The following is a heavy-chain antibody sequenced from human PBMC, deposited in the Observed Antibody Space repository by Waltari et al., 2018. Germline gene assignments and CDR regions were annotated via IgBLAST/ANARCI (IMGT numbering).Heavy chain of an antibody. CDR1: GFTFSIYW. D-gene: IGHD6-13*01. J-gene: IGHJ5*02. CDR3: VGDIPNYSTSNWFDP. Sequence: EVQLVESGGGLVQPGGSLRLSCAASGFTFSIYWMHWVRQVPGKGLELVPRINSDASSTTYADSVKVRFIISRDNAKNTLYLQMNSLRVEDTAVYYCVGDIPNYSTSNWFDPWGQGTLVTVS. V-gene: IGHV3-74*01. CDR2: INSDASST.